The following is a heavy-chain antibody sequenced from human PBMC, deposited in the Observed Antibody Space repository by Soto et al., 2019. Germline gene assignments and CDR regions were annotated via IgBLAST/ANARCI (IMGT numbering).Heavy chain of an antibody. J-gene: IGHJ4*02. V-gene: IGHV4-39*01. CDR1: GDSITSSSYY. Sequence: QLQLQESGPGLVKPSETLSLTCTVSGDSITSSSYYWAWIRQPPGKGLEWVGSIYYSGSTYYNPSLKSRVTIPVATPKNQFTLNLSSVTAAATAVYYCARRRSGCGYSWGQGALVTVSS. D-gene: IGHD3-3*01. CDR3: ARRRSGCGYS. CDR2: IYYSGST.